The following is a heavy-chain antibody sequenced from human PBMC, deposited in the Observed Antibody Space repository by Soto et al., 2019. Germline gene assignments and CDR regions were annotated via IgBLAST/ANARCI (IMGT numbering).Heavy chain of an antibody. CDR1: GYTFNSYA. D-gene: IGHD6-13*01. V-gene: IGHV1-18*01. Sequence: QVQLVQSGAEVKKPGASEKVSCKASGYTFNSYAISWVRQAPGQGLEWMGWISAYNGNTNYAQMLQGRVTMTTDTSASTAYMELRSLRSDDTAVYYCARDLAAGTCDYWGQGTLVTVSS. CDR2: ISAYNGNT. CDR3: ARDLAAGTCDY. J-gene: IGHJ4*02.